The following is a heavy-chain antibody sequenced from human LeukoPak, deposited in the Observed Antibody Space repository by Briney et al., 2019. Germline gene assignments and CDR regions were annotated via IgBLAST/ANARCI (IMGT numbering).Heavy chain of an antibody. D-gene: IGHD1-26*01. CDR2: ISRSGCNI. CDR3: ASRVAATTWDY. CDR1: GFDFSDYT. J-gene: IGHJ4*02. Sequence: GGSLRLSCAGAGFDFSDYTMNWVRQSPERGLEWVSSISRSGCNIYYADSVKGRFTMSRDNAKNSFYLQMNGLRGDDTAVYYCASRVAATTWDYWGQGTLVTVST. V-gene: IGHV3-21*01.